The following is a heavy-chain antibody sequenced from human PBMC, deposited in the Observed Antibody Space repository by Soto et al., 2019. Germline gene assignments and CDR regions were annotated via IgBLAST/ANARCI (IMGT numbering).Heavy chain of an antibody. J-gene: IGHJ4*02. CDR1: GGSISGSDYY. V-gene: IGHV4-39*01. D-gene: IGHD1-20*01. CDR3: ASSQKGYNWNYFDH. Sequence: QLQLQESGPGLVKPSETLSLTCAVSGGSISGSDYYWGWLRQSPGRGPEWIGSVFYTGFTSYNPSLESRVSVSVGTSKNQFSLKVSAVTAADTAVYYCASSQKGYNWNYFDHWGQGALVTVAS. CDR2: VFYTGFT.